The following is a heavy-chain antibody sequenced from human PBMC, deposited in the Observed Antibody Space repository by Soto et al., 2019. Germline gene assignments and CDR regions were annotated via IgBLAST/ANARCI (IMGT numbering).Heavy chain of an antibody. CDR2: ISAYNGNT. CDR1: GYTFTSYG. Sequence: ASVKVSCKASGYTFTSYGISWVRQAPGQGLEWMGWISAYNGNTNYAQKLQGRVTMTTDTSTSTAYMELRSLRSDDTAVYYCARHPGAPNRGTRLYSSRPNSPGWFDPWGQGTLVTVSS. V-gene: IGHV1-18*01. CDR3: ARHPGAPNRGTRLYSSRPNSPGWFDP. D-gene: IGHD6-13*01. J-gene: IGHJ5*02.